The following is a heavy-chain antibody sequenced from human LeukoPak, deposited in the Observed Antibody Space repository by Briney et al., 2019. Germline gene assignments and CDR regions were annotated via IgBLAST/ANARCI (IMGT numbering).Heavy chain of an antibody. Sequence: GGSLRLSCAASGFTFSSYGMHWVRQAPGKGLEWVSAISGSGGSTYYADSVKGRFTISRDNSKNTLYLQMNSLRAEDTAVYYCAKDQQRLRWERVWFDPWGQGTLVTVSS. D-gene: IGHD4-23*01. CDR3: AKDQQRLRWERVWFDP. V-gene: IGHV3-23*01. CDR2: ISGSGGST. J-gene: IGHJ5*02. CDR1: GFTFSSYG.